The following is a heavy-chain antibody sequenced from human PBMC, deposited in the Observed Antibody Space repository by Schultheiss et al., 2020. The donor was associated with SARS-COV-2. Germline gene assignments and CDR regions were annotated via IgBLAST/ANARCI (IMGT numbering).Heavy chain of an antibody. J-gene: IGHJ4*02. CDR3: AKDSEMTTVTIASFDY. CDR2: ISWNSGSI. D-gene: IGHD4-11*01. CDR1: GFTFSDHY. V-gene: IGHV3-9*01. Sequence: SLKISCAASGFTFSDHYMDWVRQAPGKGLEWVSGISWNSGSIGYADSVKGRFTISRDNAKNSLYLQMNSLRAEDTALYYCAKDSEMTTVTIASFDYWGQGTLVTVSS.